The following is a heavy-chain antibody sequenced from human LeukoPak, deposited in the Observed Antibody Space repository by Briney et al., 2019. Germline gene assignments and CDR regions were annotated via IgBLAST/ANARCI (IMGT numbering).Heavy chain of an antibody. V-gene: IGHV1-18*01. J-gene: IGHJ4*02. D-gene: IGHD3-22*01. CDR2: ISAYNGNT. Sequence: ASVKVSCKASGYTFTSYGMSWVRQAPGQGLEWMGWISAYNGNTNYAQKLQGRVTMNTETSTRTAYMELRSLRSDDTAVYYCARDLAEKTHDEYYYDSSGYPTYWGQGTLVTVSS. CDR1: GYTFTSYG. CDR3: ARDLAEKTHDEYYYDSSGYPTY.